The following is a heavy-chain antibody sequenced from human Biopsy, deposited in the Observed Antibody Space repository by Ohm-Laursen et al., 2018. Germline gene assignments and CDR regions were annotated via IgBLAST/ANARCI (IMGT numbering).Heavy chain of an antibody. J-gene: IGHJ5*02. Sequence: TLSLTCTVSGDSISSGVYYWNWFRQHPEKGLEWIGYISSGGYRKYTPSLQSLITISMDTSRNQFSLRLNSVTSADTAVYYCARAPYVSGSFGRFDPWGQGIVVTVSS. V-gene: IGHV4-31*01. CDR3: ARAPYVSGSFGRFDP. CDR1: GDSISSGVYY. CDR2: ISSGGYR. D-gene: IGHD3-10*01.